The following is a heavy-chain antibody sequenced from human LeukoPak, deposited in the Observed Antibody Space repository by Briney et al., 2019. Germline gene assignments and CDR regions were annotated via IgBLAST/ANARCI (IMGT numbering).Heavy chain of an antibody. D-gene: IGHD2-2*01. Sequence: PGGSLSLSCAASGFTVSSNYMSWVRQAPGKGLEWVSVIYSGGSTYYADSVKGRFTISRDNSKNTLYLQMNSLRAEDTAVYYCARVRYCSSTSCSNFDYWGQGTLVTVSS. CDR3: ARVRYCSSTSCSNFDY. J-gene: IGHJ4*02. CDR1: GFTVSSNY. V-gene: IGHV3-66*02. CDR2: IYSGGST.